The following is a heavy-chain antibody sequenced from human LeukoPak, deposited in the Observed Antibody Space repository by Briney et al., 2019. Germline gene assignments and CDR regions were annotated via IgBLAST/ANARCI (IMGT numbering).Heavy chain of an antibody. D-gene: IGHD2-2*01. CDR3: ARGDCSSTSCYVDY. CDR2: IYTSGST. CDR1: GGSISSYY. Sequence: SETLSLTCTVSGGSISSYYWSWIRQPPGKGLEWIGYIYTSGSTNYNPSLKSRVTISVDTSKNQFSLKLSSVTAADTAVYYCARGDCSSTSCYVDYWGQGTLVTVSS. V-gene: IGHV4-4*09. J-gene: IGHJ4*02.